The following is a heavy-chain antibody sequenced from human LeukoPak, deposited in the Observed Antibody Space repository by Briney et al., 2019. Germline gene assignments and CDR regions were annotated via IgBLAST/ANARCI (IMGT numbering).Heavy chain of an antibody. J-gene: IGHJ4*02. V-gene: IGHV1-2*02. D-gene: IGHD4-23*01. Sequence: ASVKVSCKASGYIFTGYYMHWVRQAPGQGLEWMGWINPNSRVTNYAQKFQGRVTMTRDTSISTAYMELSRLRSDDTAVYYCARAWGTTVGTFFDYWGQGTLVTVSS. CDR2: INPNSRVT. CDR1: GYIFTGYY. CDR3: ARAWGTTVGTFFDY.